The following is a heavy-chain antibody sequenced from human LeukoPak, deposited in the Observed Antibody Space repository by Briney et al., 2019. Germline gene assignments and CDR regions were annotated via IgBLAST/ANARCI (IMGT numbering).Heavy chain of an antibody. V-gene: IGHV3-23*01. CDR3: AKENGYSSGAFDY. D-gene: IGHD5-18*01. J-gene: IGHJ4*02. CDR2: ISGSGGST. Sequence: GALRLSCAASGFTISSYAMSWVRQAPGKGLEWVSAISGSGGSTYYADSVKGRFTISRDNSKNTLYLQMHSLRAEDTAVYYCAKENGYSSGAFDYWGQGTLVTVSS. CDR1: GFTISSYA.